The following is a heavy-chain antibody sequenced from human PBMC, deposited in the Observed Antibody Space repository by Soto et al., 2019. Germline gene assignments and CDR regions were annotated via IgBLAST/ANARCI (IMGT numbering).Heavy chain of an antibody. CDR1: GGSISSYY. Sequence: QVQLQESGPGLVKPSETLSLTCTVSGGSISSYYWSWIRQPAGKGLEWIGRIYTSGSTNYNPSLKRRVTMSVDTSKNQFSLKLSSVTATDTAVYYCARDVRRFRGYAFDIWGQGTMVTVSS. CDR2: IYTSGST. V-gene: IGHV4-4*07. J-gene: IGHJ3*02. D-gene: IGHD2-21*01. CDR3: ARDVRRFRGYAFDI.